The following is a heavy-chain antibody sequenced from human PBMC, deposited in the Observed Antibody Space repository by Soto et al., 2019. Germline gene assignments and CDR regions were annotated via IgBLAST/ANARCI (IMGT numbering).Heavy chain of an antibody. CDR3: AREVGYYYGSVSYYGMDV. J-gene: IGHJ6*02. D-gene: IGHD3-10*01. Sequence: QVQLQESGPGLVKPSQTLSLTCTVSGGSISSGGYYWSWIRQHPGKGLEWIGYIYYSGSTYYNPSLKTRVTISVDTSKYQIALELSSVTPADTAVYSCAREVGYYYGSVSYYGMDVWGQGTTITVSS. CDR2: IYYSGST. CDR1: GGSISSGGYY. V-gene: IGHV4-31*03.